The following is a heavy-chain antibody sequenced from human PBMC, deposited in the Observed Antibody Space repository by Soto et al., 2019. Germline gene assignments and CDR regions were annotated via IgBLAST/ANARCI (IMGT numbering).Heavy chain of an antibody. CDR2: IYPGDSDT. CDR3: ARREYHYLAPFDY. V-gene: IGHV5-51*01. CDR1: GYSFTSYW. D-gene: IGHD3-10*01. Sequence: GESLKISCKGSGYSFTSYWIGWARQMPGKGLEWMGIIYPGDSDTRYSPSFQGQVTISADKSISTAYLQWSSLKASDTAMYYCARREYHYLAPFDYWGQGTLVTVSS. J-gene: IGHJ4*02.